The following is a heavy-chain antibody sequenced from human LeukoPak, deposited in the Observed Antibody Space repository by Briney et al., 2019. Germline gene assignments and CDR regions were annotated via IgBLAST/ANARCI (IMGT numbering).Heavy chain of an antibody. Sequence: GGSLRLSCAASGFTVSNNQMTWVRQAPGKGLEWVSVIYGGGSTYYADSVKGRFTISRDNSKNTLYLQMGSLRAEDTAVYYCARGGGAVSLDHWGQGTLVTVSS. J-gene: IGHJ4*02. V-gene: IGHV3-53*01. CDR2: IYGGGST. CDR1: GFTVSNNQ. CDR3: ARGGGAVSLDH. D-gene: IGHD6-19*01.